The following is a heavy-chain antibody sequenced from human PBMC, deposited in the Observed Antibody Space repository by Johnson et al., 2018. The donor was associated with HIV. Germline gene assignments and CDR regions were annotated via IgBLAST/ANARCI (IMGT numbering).Heavy chain of an antibody. CDR3: ARDEGYCTGGVCSDAFDI. Sequence: VQLVESGGGLVQPGGSLRLSCAASGFTFSSYDMHWVRQGTGKGLEWVSAIGTAGDTYYPGSVKGRFTISRDNSKNTLYLQMNSLRAEDTAVYYCARDEGYCTGGVCSDAFDIWGQGTMVTVSS. CDR2: IGTAGDT. D-gene: IGHD2-8*02. CDR1: GFTFSSYD. J-gene: IGHJ3*02. V-gene: IGHV3-13*01.